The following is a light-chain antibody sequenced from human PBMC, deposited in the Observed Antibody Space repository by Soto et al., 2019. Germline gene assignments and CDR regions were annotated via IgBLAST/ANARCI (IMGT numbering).Light chain of an antibody. CDR3: QQYNNWPPWT. J-gene: IGKJ1*01. CDR2: GAS. CDR1: QSVSSN. V-gene: IGKV3-15*01. Sequence: EIVMTQSPATLSVSPGERATLSCRASQSVSSNLAWYQQKPGQAPRLLIYGASTRATGIPARFSGSGSGTEFTLTLSSLQSEDFALYYCQQYNNWPPWTFGQGTKVEI.